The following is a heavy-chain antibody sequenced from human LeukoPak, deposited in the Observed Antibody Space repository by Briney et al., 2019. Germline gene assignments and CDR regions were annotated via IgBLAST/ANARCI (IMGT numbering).Heavy chain of an antibody. CDR3: ARDLYSSGWTDAFDI. CDR2: INAGNGNT. J-gene: IGHJ3*02. D-gene: IGHD6-19*01. Sequence: ASVKVSCKASGYTFTSYVMHWVRQAPGQRLEWMGWINAGNGNTKYSQKFQGRVTITRDTSASTAYMELSRLTSDDTAVYYCARDLYSSGWTDAFDIWGQGTMVTVSS. CDR1: GYTFTSYV. V-gene: IGHV1-3*01.